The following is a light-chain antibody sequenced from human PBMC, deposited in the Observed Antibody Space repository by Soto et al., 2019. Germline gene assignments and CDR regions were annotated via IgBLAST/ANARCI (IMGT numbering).Light chain of an antibody. CDR3: FITHTIGWV. Sequence: QAVVTQEPSLTVSPGGTVTLTCGSSTGAVTSGHYPYWFQQKPGQAPRTLIYDTSNKHSWTPARFSGSLLGGKAALTLSGAQPEDEADYYCFITHTIGWVFGGGTKLTVL. V-gene: IGLV7-46*01. J-gene: IGLJ3*02. CDR1: TGAVTSGHY. CDR2: DTS.